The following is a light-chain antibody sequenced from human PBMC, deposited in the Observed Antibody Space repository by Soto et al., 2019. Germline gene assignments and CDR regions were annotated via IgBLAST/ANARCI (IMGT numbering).Light chain of an antibody. Sequence: EIVLTQSPATLSLSPGERATLSCRASQSVSSYLAWYQQKPGQAPRLLIYDASNRANGIPARFSGSGSGTDFTLTISSLEPADFAVYYCQKRSNWPGTFGQGTKLEIK. V-gene: IGKV3-11*01. CDR3: QKRSNWPGT. J-gene: IGKJ2*01. CDR2: DAS. CDR1: QSVSSY.